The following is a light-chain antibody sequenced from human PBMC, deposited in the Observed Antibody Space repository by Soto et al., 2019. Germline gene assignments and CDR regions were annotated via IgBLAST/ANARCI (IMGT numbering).Light chain of an antibody. CDR1: QSVSSSY. CDR2: GAS. V-gene: IGKV3-20*01. CDR3: QQYGSSPPWT. J-gene: IGKJ2*02. Sequence: EIVLTQSPGTLSLSPGERATLSCRASQSVSSSYLAWYQQKPGQAPRLLIYGASSRATGIPDRFSGSGSGTDFSLPISRLEPEDFAVYYCQQYGSSPPWTFGQGTQLEIK.